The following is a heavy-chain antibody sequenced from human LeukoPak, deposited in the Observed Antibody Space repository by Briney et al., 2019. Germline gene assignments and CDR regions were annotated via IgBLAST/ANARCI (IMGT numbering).Heavy chain of an antibody. V-gene: IGHV4-39*01. D-gene: IGHD1-1*01. CDR3: ARFRVEGSADNWKEYPLWMGLDL. J-gene: IGHJ5*02. CDR2: VYYSGST. CDR1: RDSVSNDKFF. Sequence: PSETLSLTCTVSRDSVSNDKFFWGWIRQPPGEGLEWIGSVYYSGSTYYNPSLNSRVTISVDTSKNQFSLELSSVTATDTAVYYCARFRVEGSADNWKEYPLWMGLDLWGQGTLVTVSS.